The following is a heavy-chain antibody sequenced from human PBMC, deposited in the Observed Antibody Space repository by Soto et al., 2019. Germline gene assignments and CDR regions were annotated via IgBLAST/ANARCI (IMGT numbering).Heavy chain of an antibody. CDR1: GFTFSSYG. J-gene: IGHJ4*02. CDR3: ARDEGPDYYDSSGYYSPYYY. D-gene: IGHD3-22*01. CDR2: IWYDGSNK. V-gene: IGHV3-33*01. Sequence: GGSLRLSCAASGFTFSSYGMHWVRQAPGKGLEWVAVIWYDGSNKYYANSVKGRFTISRDNSKNTLYLQMNSLRAEDTAVYYCARDEGPDYYDSSGYYSPYYYWGQGTLVTVSS.